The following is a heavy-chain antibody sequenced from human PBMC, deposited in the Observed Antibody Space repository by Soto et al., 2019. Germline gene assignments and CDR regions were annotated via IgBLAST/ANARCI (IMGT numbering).Heavy chain of an antibody. D-gene: IGHD5-12*01. CDR3: ASLPGYRDTSAG. V-gene: IGHV4-39*01. CDR2: VYFSGNI. CDR1: GGSVSSLTHY. J-gene: IGHJ4*02. Sequence: QLHLQESGPGLVKPSETLSLTCTVSGGSVSSLTHYWGWIRQPPGKSLEWIGSVYFSGNIYYNPSLKSRVSMSVDTSKNQFSLKLSSVTAAYTAVYYFASLPGYRDTSAGWCQGTLVTVSS.